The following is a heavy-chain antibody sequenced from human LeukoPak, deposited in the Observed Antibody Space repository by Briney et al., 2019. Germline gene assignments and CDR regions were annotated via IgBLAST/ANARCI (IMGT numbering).Heavy chain of an antibody. CDR2: IYYSGST. V-gene: IGHV4-59*01. J-gene: IGHJ5*02. CDR1: GGSISSYY. CDR3: ARVSPDYDDRMGTWFDP. Sequence: SETLSLTCTVSGGSISSYYWSWIRQPPRKGLEWIAYIYYSGSTNYNSSLKSRVTISVDTSKNQFSLKLSSVTAADTAVYYCARVSPDYDDRMGTWFDPWGQGTLVTVSS. D-gene: IGHD3-22*01.